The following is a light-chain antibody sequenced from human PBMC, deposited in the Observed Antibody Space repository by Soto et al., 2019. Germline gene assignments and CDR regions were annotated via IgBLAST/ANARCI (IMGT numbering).Light chain of an antibody. CDR3: ATWDSSLSAGV. Sequence: QSVLTQPPSVSAAPGQKVTISCSGSSSNIGNNYVSWYQQLPGTAPKLLIYDTDKRPSGIPDRFSGSKSGPSATLGVTGLQTGDEADYYCATWDSSLSAGVFGGGTKLTVL. CDR2: DTD. CDR1: SSNIGNNY. V-gene: IGLV1-51*01. J-gene: IGLJ2*01.